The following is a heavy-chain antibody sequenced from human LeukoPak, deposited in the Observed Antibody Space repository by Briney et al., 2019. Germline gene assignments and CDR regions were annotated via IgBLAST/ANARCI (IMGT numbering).Heavy chain of an antibody. CDR2: IKQDGSEK. J-gene: IGHJ6*02. V-gene: IGHV3-7*01. CDR3: ARDRRRSYYYYGMDV. Sequence: GGSLRLSCAASGFTFSSYWMSWVRQAPGKGLEWVANIKQDGSEKYYVDSVKGRSTISRDNAKNSLYLQMNSLRAEDTAVYYCARDRRRSYYYYGMDVWGQGTTVTVSS. D-gene: IGHD6-6*01. CDR1: GFTFSSYW.